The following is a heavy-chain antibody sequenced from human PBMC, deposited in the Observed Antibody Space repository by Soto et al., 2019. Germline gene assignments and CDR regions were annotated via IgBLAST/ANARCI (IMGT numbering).Heavy chain of an antibody. V-gene: IGHV3-30*03. CDR3: ARRSWPSYTVDY. D-gene: IGHD5-18*01. J-gene: IGHJ4*02. CDR1: GFTFSSYG. Sequence: GGSLRLSCAASGFTFSSYGMHWVRQAPGKGLEWVAVISYDGSNKYYADSVKGRFTISRDNSKNTLYLQMNSLRAEDTAVYYCARRSWPSYTVDYWGQGTLVTVSS. CDR2: ISYDGSNK.